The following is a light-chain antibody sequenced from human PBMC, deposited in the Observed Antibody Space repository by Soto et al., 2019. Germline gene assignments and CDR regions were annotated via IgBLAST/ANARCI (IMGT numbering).Light chain of an antibody. CDR2: PAS. Sequence: DIQMTQSPPSLSASVGDRVTITCRSSQSILHYLDWYQQKPGKAPKLLIYPASSLESGVPSRFSGSGSGTDFTLNISSLQPEDFATYYCQQSFNTPLTFGHGTKVDIK. CDR1: QSILHY. V-gene: IGKV1-39*01. J-gene: IGKJ3*01. CDR3: QQSFNTPLT.